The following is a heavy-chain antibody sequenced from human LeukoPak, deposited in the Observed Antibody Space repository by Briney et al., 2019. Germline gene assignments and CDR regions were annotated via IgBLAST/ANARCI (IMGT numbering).Heavy chain of an antibody. CDR2: ITGSGDYT. D-gene: IGHD6-19*01. Sequence: PGGSLRLSCAGSGFTFNNYMTWVRQAPGKGLEWVSAITGSGDYTYYADSVKGRFTISRDNSKNTLYLQMNSLIAEDTAIYYCAKDLPGSGWYSWGQGTLVSVSS. V-gene: IGHV3-23*01. CDR3: AKDLPGSGWYS. CDR1: GFTFNNY. J-gene: IGHJ4*02.